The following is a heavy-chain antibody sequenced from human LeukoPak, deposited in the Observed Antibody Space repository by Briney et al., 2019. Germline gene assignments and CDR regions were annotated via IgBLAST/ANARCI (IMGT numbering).Heavy chain of an antibody. CDR3: ARGACGGDCYLV. CDR2: IYYSGST. J-gene: IGHJ4*02. D-gene: IGHD2-21*02. V-gene: IGHV4-59*01. Sequence: AETLCLTCTVSGGSISSYYWSWIRQPPGKGLEWIGYIYYSGSTKYNSSLKSRVTISVDTSKNQFSLKLGSVTAADTAVYYCARGACGGDCYLVWGQGALVTVSP. CDR1: GGSISSYY.